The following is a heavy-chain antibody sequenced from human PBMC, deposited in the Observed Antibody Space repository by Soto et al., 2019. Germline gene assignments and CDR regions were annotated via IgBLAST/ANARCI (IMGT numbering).Heavy chain of an antibody. J-gene: IGHJ4*02. CDR3: ARAPYYYDSSGYWAY. V-gene: IGHV3-21*01. CDR1: GFTFSSYS. D-gene: IGHD3-22*01. Sequence: EVQLVESGGGLVKPGGSLRLSCAASGFTFSSYSMNWVRQAPGKGLEWVSSISSSSSYIYYADSVKGRFTISRDNAKNSLYLQMNSLRAEDTAVYYCARAPYYYDSSGYWAYWGQGTLATVSS. CDR2: ISSSSSYI.